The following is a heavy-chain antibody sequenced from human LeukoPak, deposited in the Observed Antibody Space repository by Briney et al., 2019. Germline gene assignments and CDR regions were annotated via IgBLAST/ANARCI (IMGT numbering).Heavy chain of an antibody. J-gene: IGHJ4*02. V-gene: IGHV3-30-3*01. D-gene: IGHD1-14*01. CDR3: ARGGGTIIDY. CDR1: GFTFSSYA. Sequence: PGRSLRLSCAASGFTFSSYAMHWVRQAPGKGLEWVAVISYDGSNKYYADSVKGRFTISRDNSKNTLYLQTNSLRAEDTAVYYCARGGGTIIDYWGQGTLVTVSS. CDR2: ISYDGSNK.